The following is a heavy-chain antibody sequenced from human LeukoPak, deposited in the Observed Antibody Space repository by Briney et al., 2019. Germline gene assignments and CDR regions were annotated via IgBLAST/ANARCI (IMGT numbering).Heavy chain of an antibody. CDR1: GFTVSSNY. Sequence: GGSLRLSCAASGFTVSSNYMSWVRQAPGKGLEWVSVIYSGGSTYYADSVKGRFTISRDNSKNTLYLQMHSLRAEDTAIYYCARAAAVCSSTSCYGHYWGQGTLVTVSS. D-gene: IGHD2-2*01. J-gene: IGHJ4*02. CDR2: IYSGGST. CDR3: ARAAAVCSSTSCYGHY. V-gene: IGHV3-53*01.